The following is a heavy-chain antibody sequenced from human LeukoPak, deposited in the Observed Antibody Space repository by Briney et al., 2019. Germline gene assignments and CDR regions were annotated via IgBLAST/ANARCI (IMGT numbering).Heavy chain of an antibody. V-gene: IGHV4-38-2*01. D-gene: IGHD2-15*01. J-gene: IGHJ4*02. CDR3: ARVRCSGGSCYATGAYYFDY. CDR2: IYHSGST. Sequence: SETLSLTCAVSGYSISSGYYWGWIRQPPGKGLEWIGSIYHSGSTYYDPSLKSRVTISVDTSKNQFSLKLSSVTAADTAVYYCARVRCSGGSCYATGAYYFDYWGQGTLVTVSS. CDR1: GYSISSGYY.